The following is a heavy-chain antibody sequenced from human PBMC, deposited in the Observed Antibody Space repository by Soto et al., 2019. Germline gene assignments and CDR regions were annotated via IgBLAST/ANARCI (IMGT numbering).Heavy chain of an antibody. J-gene: IGHJ4*02. CDR1: GFTFSSYA. V-gene: IGHV3-9*01. CDR2: ISWNSGSI. CDR3: AKDLFAMVRGAIDY. Sequence: GGSLRLSCAASGFTFSSYAMHWVRQAPGKGLEWVSGISWNSGSIGYADSVKGRFTISRDNAKNSLYLQMNSLRAEDTALYYCAKDLFAMVRGAIDYWGQGTLVTVSS. D-gene: IGHD3-10*01.